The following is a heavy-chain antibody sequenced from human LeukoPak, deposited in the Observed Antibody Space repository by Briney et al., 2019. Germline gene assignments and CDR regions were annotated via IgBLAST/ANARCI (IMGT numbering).Heavy chain of an antibody. CDR1: GFTVSSNY. D-gene: IGHD4-17*01. J-gene: IGHJ6*02. CDR2: IKSKTDGGTT. CDR3: TTSTVTTPYGMDV. V-gene: IGHV3-15*01. Sequence: PGGSLRLSCAASGFTVSSNYMSWVRQAPGKGLEWVGRIKSKTDGGTTGYAAPVKGRFTISRDDSKNTLYLQMNSLKTEDTAVYYCTTSTVTTPYGMDVWGQGTTVTVSS.